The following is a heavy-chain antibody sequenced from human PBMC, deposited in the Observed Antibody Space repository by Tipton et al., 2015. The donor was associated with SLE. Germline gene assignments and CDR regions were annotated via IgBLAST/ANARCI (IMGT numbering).Heavy chain of an antibody. CDR2: IYYSGSI. D-gene: IGHD6-13*01. CDR3: AREGQQLVYFDL. V-gene: IGHV4-59*01. Sequence: TLSLTCTVSGGSISSYYWSWIRQPPGKGLEWIGYIYYSGSINYNPSLKSRVTISVDTSKNQFSLKLSSVTAADTAVYYCAREGQQLVYFDLWGRGTLVTVSS. CDR1: GGSISSYY. J-gene: IGHJ2*01.